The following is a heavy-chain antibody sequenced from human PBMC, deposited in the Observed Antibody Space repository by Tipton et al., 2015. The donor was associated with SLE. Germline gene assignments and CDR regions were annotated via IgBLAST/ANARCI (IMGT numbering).Heavy chain of an antibody. D-gene: IGHD3-22*01. Sequence: SLRLSCAASGCTFSSYAMSWVRQAPGKGLEWVSAISGSGGSAYYADSVKGRFTISRDNSKNTLYLQMNSLRAEDTAVYYCATVGRITMIVGANNWDQGTLVTVSS. CDR2: ISGSGGSA. J-gene: IGHJ4*02. CDR3: ATVGRITMIVGANN. V-gene: IGHV3-23*01. CDR1: GCTFSSYA.